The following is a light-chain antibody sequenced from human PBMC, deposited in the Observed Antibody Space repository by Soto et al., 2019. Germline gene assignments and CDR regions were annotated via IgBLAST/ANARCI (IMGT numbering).Light chain of an antibody. Sequence: DIQMTQSPSTLSASVGDRVTITCRASQSISTWLAWYQQEPGKAPKLLIHKASSLQSGVPSRFSGSGSGTDFTLTISSLHPDDFATYYCQQYNAYPLTFGGGTKVQI. CDR1: QSISTW. J-gene: IGKJ4*01. CDR2: KAS. CDR3: QQYNAYPLT. V-gene: IGKV1-5*03.